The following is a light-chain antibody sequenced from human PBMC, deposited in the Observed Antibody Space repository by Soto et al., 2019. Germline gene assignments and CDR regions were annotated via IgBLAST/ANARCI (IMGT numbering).Light chain of an antibody. CDR2: NDN. J-gene: IGLJ2*01. Sequence: QSVLTQPPSASGTPGQGVAISCSGSSSNMGSNTVNWYQHLPGTAPKLLIYNDNQRPSGVPDRFFGSKSGTSASLAITGLQSEYEADYYCAAWDGSLNHILFGGGTQLTV. V-gene: IGLV1-44*01. CDR1: SSNMGSNT. CDR3: AAWDGSLNHIL.